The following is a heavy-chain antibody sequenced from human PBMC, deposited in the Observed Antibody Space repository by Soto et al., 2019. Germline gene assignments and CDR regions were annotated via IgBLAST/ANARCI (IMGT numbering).Heavy chain of an antibody. J-gene: IGHJ6*02. D-gene: IGHD3-16*01. CDR1: GGTFSSYA. V-gene: IGHV1-69*12. Sequence: QVQLVQSGAEVKKPGSSVKVSCKASGGTFSSYAINWVRQAPGQGLEWMGGIIPIFATADYAQKFKGRVTITADESTSTAYMELSRLRSEDTAVYYCAQCLLGVNYYYGMDVWGQGTTVTVSS. CDR2: IIPIFATA. CDR3: AQCLLGVNYYYGMDV.